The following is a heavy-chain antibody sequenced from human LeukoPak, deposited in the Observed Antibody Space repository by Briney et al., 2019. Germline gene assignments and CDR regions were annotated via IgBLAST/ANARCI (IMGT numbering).Heavy chain of an antibody. CDR2: INHSGST. CDR3: ASSQWELEARGNSFDY. J-gene: IGHJ4*02. CDR1: GGSFSGYY. D-gene: IGHD1-26*01. Sequence: SETLSLTCAVYGGSFSGYYWSWIRQPPGKGLEWIGEINHSGSTNYNPSLKSRVTISVDTSKNQFSLKLSSVTAADTAVYYCASSQWELEARGNSFDYWGQGTLVTVPS. V-gene: IGHV4-34*01.